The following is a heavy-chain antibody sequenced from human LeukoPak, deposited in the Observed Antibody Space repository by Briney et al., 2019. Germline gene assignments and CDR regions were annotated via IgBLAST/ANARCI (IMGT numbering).Heavy chain of an antibody. CDR3: ARDAWVIENWFEGWFDP. CDR1: GYTFTSYA. Sequence: ASVKVSCKASGYTFTSYAMHWVRQAPGQRLEWMGWINAGNGNTKYSQKFQGRVTVTRDTSASTAYMELSSLRSEDTAVYYCARDAWVIENWFEGWFDPWGQGTLVTVSS. V-gene: IGHV1-3*01. CDR2: INAGNGNT. D-gene: IGHD3-10*01. J-gene: IGHJ5*02.